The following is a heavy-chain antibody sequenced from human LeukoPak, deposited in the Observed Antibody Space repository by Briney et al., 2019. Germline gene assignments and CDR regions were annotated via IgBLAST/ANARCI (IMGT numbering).Heavy chain of an antibody. CDR1: GFTFSSYS. CDR3: ARVGEDCYYYYMDV. V-gene: IGHV3-21*01. CDR2: ISSSSSYI. D-gene: IGHD3-10*01. J-gene: IGHJ6*03. Sequence: TGGSLRLSCAASGFTFSSYSMNWVRQAPGKGLEWVSSISSSSSYIYYADSVKGRFTISRDNAKNSLYLQMNSLRAEDTAVYYCARVGEDCYYYYMDVWGKGTTVTVSS.